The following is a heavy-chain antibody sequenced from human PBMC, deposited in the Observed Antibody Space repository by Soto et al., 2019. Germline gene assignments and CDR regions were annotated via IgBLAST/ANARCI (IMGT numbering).Heavy chain of an antibody. V-gene: IGHV3-74*01. Sequence: GGSLRLSCAASGFTFSSYWMHWVRQAPGKGLVWVSRINSDGSSTSYADSVKGRFTISRDNAKNTLYLQMNSLRAEDTAVYYCARGPNSRGIAAGKAGWFVPWGQATLVSVSS. CDR3: ARGPNSRGIAAGKAGWFVP. D-gene: IGHD6-13*01. CDR1: GFTFSSYW. CDR2: INSDGSST. J-gene: IGHJ5*02.